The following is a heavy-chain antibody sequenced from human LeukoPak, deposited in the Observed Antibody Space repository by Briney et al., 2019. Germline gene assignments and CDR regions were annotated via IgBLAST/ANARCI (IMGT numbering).Heavy chain of an antibody. V-gene: IGHV6-1*01. Sequence: SQTLSLTCAISGDSVSSNSVTWNWIRQSPSRGLEWLGRTYYRSTWYNDYAVSVRGRITVNPDTSKNQFSLHLNSVTAADTAVYYCAAEEYYDILTGYYGMDVWGQGTTVTVSS. CDR3: AAEEYYDILTGYYGMDV. J-gene: IGHJ6*02. CDR2: TYYRSTWYN. D-gene: IGHD3-9*01. CDR1: GDSVSSNSVT.